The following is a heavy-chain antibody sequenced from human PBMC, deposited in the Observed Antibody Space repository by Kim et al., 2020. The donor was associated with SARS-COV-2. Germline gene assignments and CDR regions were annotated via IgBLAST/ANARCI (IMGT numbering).Heavy chain of an antibody. CDR3: AREIAPSIAAAVTWDY. CDR1: GGTFSSYA. J-gene: IGHJ4*02. Sequence: SVKVSCKASGGTFSSYAISWVRQAPGQGLEWMGRIIPILGIANYAQKFQGRVTITADKSTSTAYMELSSLRSEDTAVYYCAREIAPSIAAAVTWDYWGQGTLVTVSS. V-gene: IGHV1-69*04. D-gene: IGHD6-13*01. CDR2: IIPILGIA.